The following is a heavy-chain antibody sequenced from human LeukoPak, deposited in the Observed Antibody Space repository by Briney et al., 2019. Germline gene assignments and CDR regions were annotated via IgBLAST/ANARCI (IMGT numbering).Heavy chain of an antibody. CDR2: ISSSSSTI. J-gene: IGHJ4*02. D-gene: IGHD6-13*01. CDR3: ARDLSRQQLTYYFDY. CDR1: GFTFSSYS. V-gene: IGHV3-48*04. Sequence: PGGSLRLSCAASGFTFSSYSMNWVRQAPGKGLEWVSYISSSSSTIYYADSVKGRFTISRDNAKNSLYLQMNSLRAEDTAVYYCARDLSRQQLTYYFDYWGQGTLVAVSS.